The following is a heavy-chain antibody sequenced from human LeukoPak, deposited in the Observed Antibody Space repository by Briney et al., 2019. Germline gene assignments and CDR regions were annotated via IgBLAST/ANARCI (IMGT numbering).Heavy chain of an antibody. D-gene: IGHD6-19*01. CDR3: ARENYSSGRVVLRYYFDY. V-gene: IGHV3-48*01. CDR2: ISSSSGII. J-gene: IGHJ4*02. CDR1: GFTFSTYS. Sequence: PGGSLRLSCAASGFTFSTYSMNWVRQAPGKGLEWVSYISSSSGIIYYADSVKGRFTISRDNAKSSLYLQMNSLRAEDTAVYYCARENYSSGRVVLRYYFDYWGQGTLVTVSS.